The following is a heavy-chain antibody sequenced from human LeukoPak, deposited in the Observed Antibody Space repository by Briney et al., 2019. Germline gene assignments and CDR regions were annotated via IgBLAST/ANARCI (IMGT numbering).Heavy chain of an antibody. D-gene: IGHD3-10*01. Sequence: PSETLSLTCAVYGGSFSGYYWSWIRQPPGKGLEWIGEINHSGSTNYNPSLKSRVTISVDTSKNQFSLKLSSVTAADTAVYYCARGRIGYYYGSGSPRGSCWFDPWGQGTLVTVSS. CDR2: INHSGST. CDR1: GGSFSGYY. V-gene: IGHV4-34*01. J-gene: IGHJ5*02. CDR3: ARGRIGYYYGSGSPRGSCWFDP.